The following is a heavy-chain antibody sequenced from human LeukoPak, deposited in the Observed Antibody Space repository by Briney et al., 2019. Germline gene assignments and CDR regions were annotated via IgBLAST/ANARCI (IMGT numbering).Heavy chain of an antibody. D-gene: IGHD5-18*01. CDR2: INPNSGGT. J-gene: IGHJ4*02. V-gene: IGHV1-2*02. Sequence: ASVKVSCKASGYTFTGYYMHWVRQAPGQGLEWMGWINPNSGGTNYAQKFQGRVTMTRDTSISTAYMELSRLRSDDTAVYYCARDRGGYSYGGDFDYWGQGILVTVSS. CDR1: GYTFTGYY. CDR3: ARDRGGYSYGGDFDY.